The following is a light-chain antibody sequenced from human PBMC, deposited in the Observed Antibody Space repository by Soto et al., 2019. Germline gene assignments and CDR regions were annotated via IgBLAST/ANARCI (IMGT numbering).Light chain of an antibody. Sequence: QSALTQPASVSGSPGQPITISCTGTSSDVGAYNYVSWYQLHPGKAPKLMIYEVNNRPSGVSHRFSGSKSGNTASLTFSGLQPEDEADYYCSSYTSTSTLYVFGPGTQLTVL. CDR1: SSDVGAYNY. V-gene: IGLV2-14*01. CDR3: SSYTSTSTLYV. J-gene: IGLJ1*01. CDR2: EVN.